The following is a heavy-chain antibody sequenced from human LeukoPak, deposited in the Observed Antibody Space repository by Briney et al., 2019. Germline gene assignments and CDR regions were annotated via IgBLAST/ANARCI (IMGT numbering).Heavy chain of an antibody. Sequence: PSEPLSLTCPFSGGSISNNNYYWAWIRQPPGKGLECIGSIYYSGSPYYNPSLKSRVTISVDTSKNQFSLRLSSVTAADTAVYYCATWRTAKTGFDYWGQGTLVTVSS. J-gene: IGHJ4*02. CDR2: IYYSGSP. V-gene: IGHV4-39*01. CDR3: ATWRTAKTGFDY. CDR1: GGSISNNNYY. D-gene: IGHD3-3*01.